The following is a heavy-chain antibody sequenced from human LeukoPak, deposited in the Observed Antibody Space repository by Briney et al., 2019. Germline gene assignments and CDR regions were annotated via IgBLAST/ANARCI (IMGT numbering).Heavy chain of an antibody. J-gene: IGHJ4*02. CDR3: TRGGYYQTPDF. Sequence: GGSLRLSCATSGFTFSDYWMHWVRQAPGKGLVWVSRINTDGSFTNYADSVKGRFTISRDNAKNTLYLQVDSLRVEDTAVYYCTRGGYYQTPDFWGKGTLVTVSS. D-gene: IGHD3-22*01. CDR1: GFTFSDYW. CDR2: INTDGSFT. V-gene: IGHV3-74*01.